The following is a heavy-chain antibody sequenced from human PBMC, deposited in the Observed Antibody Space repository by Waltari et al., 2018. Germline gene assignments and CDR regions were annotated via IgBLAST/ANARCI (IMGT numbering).Heavy chain of an antibody. J-gene: IGHJ4*02. V-gene: IGHV3-7*01. Sequence: EVHLVESGGGLVQPGGSLRLSCAAPGFPFSTYWVTWVRQAPGKGLEWLANIKDDGSEKNYVDSVKGRFTISRDNAKNSLYLQMNSLRAEDTAVYYCARDPHYSNFDYWGQGTLVTVSS. CDR2: IKDDGSEK. D-gene: IGHD4-4*01. CDR3: ARDPHYSNFDY. CDR1: GFPFSTYW.